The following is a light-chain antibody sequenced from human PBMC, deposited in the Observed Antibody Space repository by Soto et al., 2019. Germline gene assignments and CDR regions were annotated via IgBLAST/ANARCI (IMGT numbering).Light chain of an antibody. CDR1: QSVSSSY. CDR3: QQYGNSRWT. V-gene: IGKV3-20*01. CDR2: GTC. Sequence: EIVLTQSPDTLSLSPGERATLSCRASQSVSSSYLAWYQQTPGQAPRLLIYGTCNRATGIPDRFSGSGSGTDFTLTISRLEPEDFAVYYCQQYGNSRWTFGQGTKVEIK. J-gene: IGKJ1*01.